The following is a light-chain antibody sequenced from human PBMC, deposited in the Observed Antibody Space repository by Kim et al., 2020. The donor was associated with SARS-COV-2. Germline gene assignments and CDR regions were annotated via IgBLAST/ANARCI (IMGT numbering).Light chain of an antibody. CDR1: SLRGYY. J-gene: IGLJ2*01. CDR2: GKN. Sequence: VALGQTVRITCHGDSLRGYYASWYQQKPGQAPVLVIYGKNNRPSGIPDRFSGSSSGNTASLTITGAQAEDEADYYCNSRDSSGNVVFGGGTQLTVL. CDR3: NSRDSSGNVV. V-gene: IGLV3-19*01.